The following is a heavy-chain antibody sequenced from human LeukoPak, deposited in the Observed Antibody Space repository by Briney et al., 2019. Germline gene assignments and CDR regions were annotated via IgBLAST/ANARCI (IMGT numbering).Heavy chain of an antibody. J-gene: IGHJ2*01. CDR3: ARNYCGCGRWYWYFDL. CDR1: GGSISSSNW. CDR2: IYHSGSA. D-gene: IGHD2-15*01. V-gene: IGHV4-4*02. Sequence: KASGTLSLTCAVSGGSISSSNWWSCVRQPPGKGLEWIGEIYHSGSANYNPSIKARATISLDKSKNQFSLQLRSVTAADTAVYYCARNYCGCGRWYWYFDLWGRGTLVTVPS.